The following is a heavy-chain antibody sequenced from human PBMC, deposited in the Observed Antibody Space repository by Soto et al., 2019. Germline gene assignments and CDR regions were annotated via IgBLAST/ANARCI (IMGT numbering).Heavy chain of an antibody. CDR2: ISANGGRA. D-gene: IGHD6-19*01. CDR1: GFTFASHA. Sequence: EVQLLESGGGVVQPGGSLRLSCVASGFTFASHAMSWVRQAPGKGLEWVSGISANGGRANYADSVKGRFSLSRDNSKNTMFLQMDSLTAEDTAIYYCASWVIALGGTGYFRHWGQGTLVTVSS. CDR3: ASWVIALGGTGYFRH. J-gene: IGHJ1*01. V-gene: IGHV3-23*01.